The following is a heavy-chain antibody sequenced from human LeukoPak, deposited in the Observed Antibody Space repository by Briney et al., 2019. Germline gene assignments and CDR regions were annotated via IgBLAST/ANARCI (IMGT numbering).Heavy chain of an antibody. J-gene: IGHJ6*03. CDR3: ARETSLTTVTTQKDYYYYYMDV. V-gene: IGHV4-61*02. Sequence: PSETLSLTCTVSGGSIRSGSYYWSWIRQPAGKGLEWIGRIYTSGSTDYNPSLKSRVTISGDTSKNQFSLKLSSVTAADTAVYYCARETSLTTVTTQKDYYYYYMDVWGKGTTVTVPS. CDR1: GGSIRSGSYY. D-gene: IGHD4-11*01. CDR2: IYTSGST.